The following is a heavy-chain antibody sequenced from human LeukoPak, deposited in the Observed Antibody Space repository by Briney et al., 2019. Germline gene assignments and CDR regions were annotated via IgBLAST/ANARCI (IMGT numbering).Heavy chain of an antibody. V-gene: IGHV3-23*01. D-gene: IGHD3-22*01. CDR2: ISGSGGST. CDR1: GFTFSSYA. J-gene: IGHJ4*02. Sequence: GGSLRLSCAASGFTFSSYAMSWVRQAPGKGLEWVSAISGSGGSTYYADSVKGRFTISRDNSKNTLYLQMNSLRAEDTAVYYCAKDLAYDSSGYYYYWGQGTLVTVS. CDR3: AKDLAYDSSGYYYY.